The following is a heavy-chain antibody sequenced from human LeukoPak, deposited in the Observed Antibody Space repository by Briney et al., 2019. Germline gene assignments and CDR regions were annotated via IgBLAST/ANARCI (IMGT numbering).Heavy chain of an antibody. J-gene: IGHJ2*01. CDR1: GGSISSGGYS. Sequence: SETLSLTCAVSGGSISSGGYSWSWIRQPPGKGLEWIGYIYHSGSTNYNPSLKSRVTISVDTSKNQFSLKLSSVTAADTAVYYCARDINRLWYFDLWGRGTLVTVSS. V-gene: IGHV4-30-2*01. CDR2: IYHSGST. D-gene: IGHD1-14*01. CDR3: ARDINRLWYFDL.